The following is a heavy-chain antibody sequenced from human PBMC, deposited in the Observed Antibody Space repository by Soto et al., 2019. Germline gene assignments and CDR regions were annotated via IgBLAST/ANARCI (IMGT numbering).Heavy chain of an antibody. CDR1: AFSLSTGGVG. CDR2: IYWDDDK. D-gene: IGHD2-21*02. CDR3: IQSRCGGDCLQSYASYYYYGMDV. V-gene: IGHV2-5*02. Sequence: QITLKESGPTLVKPTQTLTLTCTFSAFSLSTGGVGVGWIRQPPGKALEWLALIYWDDDKRYSPSLRSRLTISKDTSKNQVVLTMNNMDPVATATYYCIQSRCGGDCLQSYASYYYYGMDVWGQGTTVTVSS. J-gene: IGHJ6*02.